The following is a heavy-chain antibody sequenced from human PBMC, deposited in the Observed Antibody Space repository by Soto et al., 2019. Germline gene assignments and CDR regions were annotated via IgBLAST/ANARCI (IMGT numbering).Heavy chain of an antibody. V-gene: IGHV1-18*04. J-gene: IGHJ4*02. CDR2: ISAYNGNT. CDR1: GYTFTSYG. D-gene: IGHD3-3*01. CDR3: ARDYRPFWSGYYLGY. Sequence: XSVKVSCNASGYTFTSYGISWVRQAPGQGLEWMGWISAYNGNTNYAQKLQGRVTMTTDTSTSTAYMELRSLRSDDTAVYYCARDYRPFWSGYYLGYWGQGTLVTVSS.